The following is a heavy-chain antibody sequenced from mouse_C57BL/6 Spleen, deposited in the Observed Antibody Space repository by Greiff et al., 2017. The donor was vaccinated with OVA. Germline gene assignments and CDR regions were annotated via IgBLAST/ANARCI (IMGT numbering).Heavy chain of an antibody. CDR2: IDPEDGET. D-gene: IGHD3-3*01. CDR1: GFNIKDSY. CDR3: AREERDGAWFAY. J-gene: IGHJ3*01. Sequence: VQLQQSGAELVKPGASVKLSCTASGFNIKDSYMHWVKQRTEQGLEWIGRIDPEDGETKYAQKFQGKATITADTSSNTACLQLSSLTSEDTAVYYCAREERDGAWFAYWGQGTLVTVSA. V-gene: IGHV14-2*01.